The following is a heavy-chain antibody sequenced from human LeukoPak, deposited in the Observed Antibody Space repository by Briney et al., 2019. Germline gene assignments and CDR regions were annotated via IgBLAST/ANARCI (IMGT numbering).Heavy chain of an antibody. CDR3: AMRSSGWLQFLDY. Sequence: GGSLRLSCAASGFTFSSYGMSWVRQAPGKGLEWVSAISGSGGSTYYADSVKGRFTISRDNSKNTLYLQMNSLRAEDTAVYYCAMRSSGWLQFLDYWGQGTLVTVSS. CDR1: GFTFSSYG. CDR2: ISGSGGST. V-gene: IGHV3-23*01. D-gene: IGHD5-24*01. J-gene: IGHJ4*02.